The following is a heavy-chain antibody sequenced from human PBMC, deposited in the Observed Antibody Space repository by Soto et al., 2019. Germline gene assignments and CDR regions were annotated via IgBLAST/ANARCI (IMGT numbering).Heavy chain of an antibody. D-gene: IGHD1-7*01. V-gene: IGHV3-23*01. CDR1: GFTFSSYD. CDR2: VSGSSGSK. J-gene: IGHJ4*02. CDR3: AKDWCSGTTCYCLEN. Sequence: EVQLLESGGGLVQPGGSLRLSCAASGFTFSSYDMSWVRQAPGKGLEWVSSVSGSSGSKSYADSVKGRFTISRDNSKSTVYLQMNSLRAEDTAVYFCAKDWCSGTTCYCLENCGQGTLVTVSS.